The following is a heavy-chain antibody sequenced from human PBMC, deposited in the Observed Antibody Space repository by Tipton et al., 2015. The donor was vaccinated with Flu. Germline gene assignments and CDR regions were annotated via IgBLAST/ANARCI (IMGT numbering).Heavy chain of an antibody. D-gene: IGHD3-10*01. CDR2: IYYTGIT. CDR1: GGSMKTSSYY. V-gene: IGHV4-39*07. J-gene: IGHJ4*02. CDR3: ARDPPPYGPGCYDGQY. Sequence: TLSLTCTVSGGSMKTSSYYWGWVRQPPGKGLEWIGNIYYTGITYYNPSLKSRVTISEDTSKNQFSLKLTSVTAADTAVYYCARDPPPYGPGCYDGQYWRQGTRVTVSS.